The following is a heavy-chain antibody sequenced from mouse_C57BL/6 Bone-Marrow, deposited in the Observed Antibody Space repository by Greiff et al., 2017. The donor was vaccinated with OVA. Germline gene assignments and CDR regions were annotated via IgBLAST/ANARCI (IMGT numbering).Heavy chain of an antibody. D-gene: IGHD2-12*01. CDR1: GFPFSSYA. Sequence: EVQGVESGGGLVKPGGSLKLSCAASGFPFSSYAMSWFRHTPEKRLAWVATISDGGRYTYYPDNVKGRFTISRDNAKNNLYLQMSHLKSEDTAMYYCARDDSFYAMDYWGQGTSGTVSS. CDR3: ARDDSFYAMDY. V-gene: IGHV5-4*01. J-gene: IGHJ4*01. CDR2: ISDGGRYT.